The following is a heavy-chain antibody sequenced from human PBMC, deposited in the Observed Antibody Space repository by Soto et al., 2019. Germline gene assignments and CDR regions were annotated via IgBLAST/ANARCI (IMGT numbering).Heavy chain of an antibody. V-gene: IGHV1-18*01. CDR3: ARDNVDIVATSKGDAFDI. D-gene: IGHD5-12*01. CDR2: ISAYNGNT. Sequence: ASVKVSCKASGYTFTSYGISWVRQAPGQGLEWMGWISAYNGNTNYAQKLQGRVTMTTDTSTSTAYMELRSLRSDDTAVYYCARDNVDIVATSKGDAFDIWGQGTMVTVSS. CDR1: GYTFTSYG. J-gene: IGHJ3*02.